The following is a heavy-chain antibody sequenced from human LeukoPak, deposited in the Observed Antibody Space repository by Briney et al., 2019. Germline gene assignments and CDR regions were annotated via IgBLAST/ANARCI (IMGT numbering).Heavy chain of an antibody. CDR2: INPNSGGT. D-gene: IGHD6-19*01. J-gene: IGHJ6*02. CDR1: GYTFTGYY. CDR3: ARVQIAVAGFVARGYYGMDV. V-gene: IGHV1-2*02. Sequence: GASVKVSCKASGYTFTGYYMHWVRQAPGQGLEWMGWINPNSGGTNYAQKFQGRVTMTRDTSISTAYMELSRLRSDDTAVYCCARVQIAVAGFVARGYYGMDVWGQGTTVTVSS.